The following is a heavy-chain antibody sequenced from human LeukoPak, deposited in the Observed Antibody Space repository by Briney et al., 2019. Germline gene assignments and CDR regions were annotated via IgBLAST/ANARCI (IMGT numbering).Heavy chain of an antibody. V-gene: IGHV1-24*01. CDR3: ATDLTCSSTSCYVDY. CDR2: FDPEDGET. Sequence: ASVKVSCKVSGYTLTELSMHWVRQAPGKGLEWMGSFDPEDGETIYAQKFQGRVAMTEDTSTDTAYMELSSLRSEDTAIYYCATDLTCSSTSCYVDYWGQGTLVTVSS. CDR1: GYTLTELS. D-gene: IGHD2-2*01. J-gene: IGHJ4*02.